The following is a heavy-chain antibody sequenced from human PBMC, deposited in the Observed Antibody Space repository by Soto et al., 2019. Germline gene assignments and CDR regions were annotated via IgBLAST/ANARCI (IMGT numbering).Heavy chain of an antibody. J-gene: IGHJ6*02. Sequence: PSETLSLTCTVSGGSISSYYWSWIRQPPGKGLEWIGYIYYSGSTNYNPSLKSRVTISVDTSKNQFSLKLSSVTAADTAVYYCGRVRVAAAGMDYYYYGMDVWGQGTTVTVSS. V-gene: IGHV4-59*01. D-gene: IGHD6-13*01. CDR1: GGSISSYY. CDR2: IYYSGST. CDR3: GRVRVAAAGMDYYYYGMDV.